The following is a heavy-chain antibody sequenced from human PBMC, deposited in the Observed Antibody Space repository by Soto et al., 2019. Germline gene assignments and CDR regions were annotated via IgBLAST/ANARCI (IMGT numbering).Heavy chain of an antibody. D-gene: IGHD2-15*01. CDR2: ISAYNGNT. CDR1: GYTFTNYG. CDR3: ARCYCSVGSCYSCWHFDL. V-gene: IGHV1-18*01. Sequence: QVQLVQSGSEVKKPGASVKVSCKASGYTFTNYGMSWVRQAPGQGLEWMGWISAYNGNTNHAQNFQGRVTMTTETSTTTAYTELRSLRSHDTAVYYCARCYCSVGSCYSCWHFDLWGRGALVTVSS. J-gene: IGHJ2*01.